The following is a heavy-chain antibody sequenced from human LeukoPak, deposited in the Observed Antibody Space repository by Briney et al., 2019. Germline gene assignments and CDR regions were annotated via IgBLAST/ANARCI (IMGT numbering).Heavy chain of an antibody. CDR1: GFSFDDYA. J-gene: IGHJ4*02. CDR3: GRGHWGLDY. V-gene: IGHV3-11*01. Sequence: PGRSLRLSCAASGFSFDDYAMHWVRQAPGKGPEWVSYITSSGDSVSYADSVKGRFTISRDNAKNSLYLQMNSLRAEDTAVYYCGRGHWGLDYWGQGTLVTVSS. CDR2: ITSSGDSV. D-gene: IGHD7-27*01.